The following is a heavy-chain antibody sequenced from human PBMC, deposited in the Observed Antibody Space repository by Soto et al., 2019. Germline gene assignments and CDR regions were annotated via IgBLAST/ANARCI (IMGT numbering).Heavy chain of an antibody. CDR1: GGSVSSGGYY. J-gene: IGHJ5*02. Sequence: QVQLRESGPRLVKPAETLSLTCSVSGGSVSSGGYYWGWIRQTPGKGLEWIASMFHSGTKYYNPSLKRRVTISVDTPRHELSLTLSSWSAADTAVYYCARRVERAAATTWFDPWGQVILVIVSS. CDR2: MFHSGTK. V-gene: IGHV4-39*01. CDR3: ARRVERAAATTWFDP. D-gene: IGHD6-13*01.